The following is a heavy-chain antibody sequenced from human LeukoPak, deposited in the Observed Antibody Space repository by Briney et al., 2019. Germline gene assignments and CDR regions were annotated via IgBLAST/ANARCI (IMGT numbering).Heavy chain of an antibody. Sequence: GGSLRLSCAASGFTFRNYAMNWVRQAPGKGLEWFSGISVSGGSTYYADSVKGRFTISRDNSKTTVYLQINSLRAEDTAVYYCAKGAYYYDSTGYRHFDYWGQGTLVTVSS. CDR3: AKGAYYYDSTGYRHFDY. D-gene: IGHD3-22*01. V-gene: IGHV3-23*01. CDR1: GFTFRNYA. J-gene: IGHJ4*02. CDR2: ISVSGGST.